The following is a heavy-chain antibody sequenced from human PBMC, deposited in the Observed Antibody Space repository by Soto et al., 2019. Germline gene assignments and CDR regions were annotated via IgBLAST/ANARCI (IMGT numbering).Heavy chain of an antibody. CDR3: ARDIVSVGTRANDAVDL. CDR2: INPANGNT. Sequence: QVQLVQSGAELKKPGASVNISCQASGFTFSDTLINWVRQGPGQRLEWMGWINPANGNTRYSESFQGRVTISILSSASTAHVALSDLTAEDTAVYYCARDIVSVGTRANDAVDLWGQGTMITVSS. V-gene: IGHV1-3*01. CDR1: GFTFSDTL. J-gene: IGHJ3*01. D-gene: IGHD1-26*01.